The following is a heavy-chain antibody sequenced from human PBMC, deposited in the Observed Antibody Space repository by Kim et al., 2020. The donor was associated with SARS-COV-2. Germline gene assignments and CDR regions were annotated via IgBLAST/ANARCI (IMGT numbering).Heavy chain of an antibody. CDR3: ARVLGFTNWFDP. J-gene: IGHJ5*02. D-gene: IGHD2-15*01. Sequence: YYADSVKGRFTISRDNSKNTLYLQMNSLRAEDTAVYYCARVLGFTNWFDPWGQGTLVTVSS. V-gene: IGHV3-66*01.